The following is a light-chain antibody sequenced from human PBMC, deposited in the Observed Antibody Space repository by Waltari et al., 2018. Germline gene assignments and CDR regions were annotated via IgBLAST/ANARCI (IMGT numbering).Light chain of an antibody. Sequence: DIVMTQSQLSLSVTPGEPASISCRSSQSLLHSSGNTFLDWYLQKTGQSPQLLIYLVSNRASGVPDRFSGSGSGTDFTLKISRVEAEDVGVYFCMQARQTPWTFGQGTKVEIK. V-gene: IGKV2-28*01. J-gene: IGKJ1*01. CDR2: LVS. CDR3: MQARQTPWT. CDR1: QSLLHSSGNTF.